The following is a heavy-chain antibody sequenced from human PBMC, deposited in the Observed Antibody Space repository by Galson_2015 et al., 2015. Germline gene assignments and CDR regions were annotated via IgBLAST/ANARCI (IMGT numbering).Heavy chain of an antibody. CDR3: VTAGDYYYYHYMDV. D-gene: IGHD3-10*01. V-gene: IGHV3-15*01. CDR2: IKSKTDGATA. Sequence: SLRLSCAASGLTFSHAWMSWVRQAPGKGLEWVGHIKSKTDGATADYGTSVKGRFTISRDDSKNTLYLQMNSLNTEDTAVYYCVTAGDYYYYHYMDVWGKGTTVTVSS. CDR1: GLTFSHAW. J-gene: IGHJ6*03.